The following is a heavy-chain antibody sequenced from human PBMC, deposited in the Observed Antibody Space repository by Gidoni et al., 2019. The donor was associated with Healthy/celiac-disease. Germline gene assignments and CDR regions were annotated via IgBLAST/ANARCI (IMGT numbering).Heavy chain of an antibody. CDR1: GDSFTIYW. CDR2: IYPGDSDT. V-gene: IGHV5-51*01. Sequence: EVQLVQSGAGVKKPGESPKISCSGSGDSFTIYWIGWVRQMPGKGLEWMGFIYPGDSDTRYSPSFQGQVTISADKSISTAYLQWSSLKASDTAMYYCARQVGFGELLSPSDYYDMDVWGKGTTVTVSS. D-gene: IGHD3-10*01. J-gene: IGHJ6*03. CDR3: ARQVGFGELLSPSDYYDMDV.